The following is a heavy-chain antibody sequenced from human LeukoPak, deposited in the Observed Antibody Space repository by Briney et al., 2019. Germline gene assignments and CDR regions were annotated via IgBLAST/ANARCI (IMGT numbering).Heavy chain of an antibody. J-gene: IGHJ4*02. Sequence: GGSLRLSCAPSGFTVSSNYMSWVRQAPGKGLEWVSVIYSVGSTYYTDSVRGRFTLSRDNSKNTLYLQMNSLRAEDTAVYYCARDRDYGGFDYWGQGTLVTVSS. V-gene: IGHV3-53*01. CDR2: IYSVGST. CDR3: ARDRDYGGFDY. CDR1: GFTVSSNY. D-gene: IGHD4-23*01.